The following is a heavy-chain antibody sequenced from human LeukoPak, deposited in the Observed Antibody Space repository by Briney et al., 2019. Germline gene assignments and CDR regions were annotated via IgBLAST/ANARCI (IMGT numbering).Heavy chain of an antibody. V-gene: IGHV3-23*01. Sequence: PGGSLRLSCAASGFTFSSYAMSWVRQAPGKGLEWVSTLSGVGNSTYYADSVKGRFTISRDSSKNTLYLQMNSLRAEDTAVYFCAKGPMYYYDSSAPYPEYFQHWGQGTLVTVSS. CDR1: GFTFSSYA. D-gene: IGHD3-22*01. J-gene: IGHJ1*01. CDR2: LSGVGNST. CDR3: AKGPMYYYDSSAPYPEYFQH.